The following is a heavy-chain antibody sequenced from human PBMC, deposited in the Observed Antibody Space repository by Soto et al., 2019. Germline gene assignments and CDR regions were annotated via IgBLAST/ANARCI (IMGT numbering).Heavy chain of an antibody. CDR1: GFTFSSYG. CDR2: ISGSGGYT. D-gene: IGHD6-19*01. Sequence: EMQLLESGGGLVQPGGSLRLSCAASGFTFSSYGMSWVRQAPGKGLEWVSSISGSGGYTYYADSVKGRFTISRDNSKNTLYLQMNSLRADDTAVYYCAKGPAQWLEPDWYFDLWGRGTLVTVSS. V-gene: IGHV3-23*01. CDR3: AKGPAQWLEPDWYFDL. J-gene: IGHJ2*01.